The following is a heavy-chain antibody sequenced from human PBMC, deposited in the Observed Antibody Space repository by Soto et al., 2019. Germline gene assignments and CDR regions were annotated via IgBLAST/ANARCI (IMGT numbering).Heavy chain of an antibody. CDR1: GGSVSSGTHY. CDR3: AKGPYTHGSGWFDP. J-gene: IGHJ5*02. CDR2: IFYTGGT. Sequence: QVLLQESGPGLVKPSETLSLTCTVSGGSVSSGTHYWSWIRQSPGKGLEWIGHIFYTGGTRYNPSLKSRVTMSVDTSKNHYSLKLSSVTAADTAVYYCAKGPYTHGSGWFDPWGQGILVTVSS. V-gene: IGHV4-61*03. D-gene: IGHD3-10*01.